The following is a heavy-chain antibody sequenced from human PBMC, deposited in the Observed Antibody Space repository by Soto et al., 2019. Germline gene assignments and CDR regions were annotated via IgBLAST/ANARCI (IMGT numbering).Heavy chain of an antibody. CDR1: GHLFNNHW. CDR2: IFTRDSET. Sequence: LKISCKGPGHLFNNHWIGWVRQTPGKGLEWMGLIFTRDSETKTSPSFQGHVSFSVDNSINTVYLQWTSLKTTDTGIYFCARGYFDSGHGYDLWGQGTLVTVSS. D-gene: IGHD3-10*01. CDR3: ARGYFDSGHGYDL. V-gene: IGHV5-51*01. J-gene: IGHJ5*02.